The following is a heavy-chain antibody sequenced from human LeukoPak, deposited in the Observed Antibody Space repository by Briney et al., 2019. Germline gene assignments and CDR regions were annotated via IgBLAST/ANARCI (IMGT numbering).Heavy chain of an antibody. J-gene: IGHJ4*02. V-gene: IGHV3-15*01. CDR3: ITITITRGAL. CDR2: IKSKSYGETT. D-gene: IGHD3-10*01. CDR1: GFTFSNNW. Sequence: PGGALRLSCAASGFTFSNNWFSWVRQAPGKGLEWVGHIKSKSYGETTDYAEPVKGRFTIPRDDADDMVYLQLSSLKTEETAVYYCITITITRGALWGLGTLVTVSS.